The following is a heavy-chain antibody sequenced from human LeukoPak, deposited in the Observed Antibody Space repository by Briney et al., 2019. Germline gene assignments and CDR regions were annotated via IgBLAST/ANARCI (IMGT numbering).Heavy chain of an antibody. D-gene: IGHD2-8*01. J-gene: IGHJ2*01. CDR3: AREPDVYGSWYFDL. CDR2: INVAGNT. V-gene: IGHV3-13*01. CDR1: VFTLSSHE. Sequence: GGALRLSCVASVFTLSSHEVHSVREVLGKGRGWISTINVAGNTYYSDSVKGRFSISRDNAKNAVHLQMTSLRAGDTAVYHCAREPDVYGSWYFDLGGRGTQVTVSS.